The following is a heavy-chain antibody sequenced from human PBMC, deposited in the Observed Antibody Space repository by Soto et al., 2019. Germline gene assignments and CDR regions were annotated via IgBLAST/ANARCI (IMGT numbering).Heavy chain of an antibody. D-gene: IGHD5-18*01. CDR2: IFAGGGT. CDR3: AGGFSYGYIDH. CDR1: GFTVSSNY. V-gene: IGHV3-53*01. J-gene: IGHJ4*02. Sequence: GGSLRLSCSASGFTVSSNYMSWVRQAPGRGLEWLSVIFAGGGTYYADSVKGRFTISKDNSKNRVYLQMNTLRAGDTAVYYCAGGFSYGYIDHWGQGTPVTVSS.